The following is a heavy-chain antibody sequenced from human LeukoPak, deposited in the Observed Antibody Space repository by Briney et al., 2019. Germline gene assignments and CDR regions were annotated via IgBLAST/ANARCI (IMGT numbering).Heavy chain of an antibody. V-gene: IGHV3-11*04. CDR1: GFTFSDYY. Sequence: PGGSLRLSCAASGFTFSDYYMSWIRQAPGKGLEWVSYISSSGSTIYYADSVKGRFTISRDNANISLYLQMNSRRAEDTTVYYCARVGRYYYDSSGFYYVGYWGQGTLVTVPS. D-gene: IGHD3-22*01. CDR2: ISSSGSTI. CDR3: ARVGRYYYDSSGFYYVGY. J-gene: IGHJ4*02.